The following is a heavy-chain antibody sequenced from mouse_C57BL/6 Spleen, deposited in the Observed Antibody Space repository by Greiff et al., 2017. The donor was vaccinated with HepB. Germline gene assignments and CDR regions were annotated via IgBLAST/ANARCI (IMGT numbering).Heavy chain of an antibody. CDR2: ISNGGGST. D-gene: IGHD1-1*01. Sequence: EVKVEESGGGLVQPGGSLKLSCAASGFTFSDYYMYWVRQTPEKRLEWVAYISNGGGSTYYPDTVKGRFTISRDNAKNTLYLQMSRLKSEDTAMYYCARQALYYYGSSPFAYWGQGTLVTVSA. CDR1: GFTFSDYY. J-gene: IGHJ3*01. CDR3: ARQALYYYGSSPFAY. V-gene: IGHV5-12*01.